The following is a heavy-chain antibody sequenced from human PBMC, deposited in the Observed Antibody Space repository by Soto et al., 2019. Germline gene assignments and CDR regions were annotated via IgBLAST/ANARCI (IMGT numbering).Heavy chain of an antibody. CDR2: ISSTTNYI. V-gene: IGHV3-21*06. Sequence: GGSLRLSCAASGFTFTRYGMNWVRQAPGKGLEWVSSISSTTNYIYYGDSVKGRFTISRDNGKNSLYLEIHSLRAEDTAVYYCARESEDLTSNFDYWGQGTLVTVSS. J-gene: IGHJ4*02. CDR1: GFTFTRYG. CDR3: ARESEDLTSNFDY.